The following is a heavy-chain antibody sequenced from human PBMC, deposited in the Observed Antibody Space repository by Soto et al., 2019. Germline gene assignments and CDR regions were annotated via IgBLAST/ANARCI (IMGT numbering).Heavy chain of an antibody. Sequence: ASVKVSCKASGYTFTSYYMHWVRQAPGQGPEWMGVINPSGGSTRYAQKFQGRVTMTRDTSASTVDLELSSLRSEDTAVYYCARGIVATISNYYYYHMAVWGKGTTVTVSS. CDR1: GYTFTSYY. CDR2: INPSGGST. D-gene: IGHD5-12*01. V-gene: IGHV1-46*03. J-gene: IGHJ6*03. CDR3: ARGIVATISNYYYYHMAV.